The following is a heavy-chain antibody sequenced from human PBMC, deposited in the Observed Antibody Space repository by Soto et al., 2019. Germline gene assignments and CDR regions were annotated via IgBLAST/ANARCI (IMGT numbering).Heavy chain of an antibody. D-gene: IGHD3-10*01. CDR1: GFTFSSYG. V-gene: IGHV3-33*01. CDR3: AREVGWFGEVQYYFDY. J-gene: IGHJ4*02. CDR2: IWYDGSNK. Sequence: QVQLVESGGGVVQPGRSLRLSCAASGFTFSSYGMHWVRQAPGKGLEWVAVIWYDGSNKYYADSVKGRFTISRDNSKNXLYLQMNSLRAEDTAVYYCAREVGWFGEVQYYFDYWGQGTLVTVSS.